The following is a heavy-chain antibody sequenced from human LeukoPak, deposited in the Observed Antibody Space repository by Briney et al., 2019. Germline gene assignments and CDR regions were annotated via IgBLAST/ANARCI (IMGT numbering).Heavy chain of an antibody. V-gene: IGHV1-18*01. CDR2: ISAYNGNT. Sequence: GASVKVSCKASGYTFTSYGISWVRQAPGQGLEWMGWISAYNGNTNYAQKLQGRVTMTTDTSTSTAYMELRSLRSDDTAVYYCARDELNLYYYYYYMDVWGKGTTVTVSS. CDR3: ARDELNLYYYYYYMDV. D-gene: IGHD1-26*01. CDR1: GYTFTSYG. J-gene: IGHJ6*03.